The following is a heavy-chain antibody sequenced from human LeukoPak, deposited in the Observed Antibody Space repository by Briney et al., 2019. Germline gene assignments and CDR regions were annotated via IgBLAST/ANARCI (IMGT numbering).Heavy chain of an antibody. D-gene: IGHD1-1*01. CDR1: GFTFKRHW. Sequence: GALRLSFSTSGFTFKRHWMRWGRQAPGEGVGVGANINQDGSGKYYVESVKGRFTISRDNAQNSLYLQMNSLRSEDTAIYYCAEGTTGWGQGTLVTVSS. V-gene: IGHV3-7*01. J-gene: IGHJ1*01. CDR2: INQDGSGK. CDR3: AEGTTG.